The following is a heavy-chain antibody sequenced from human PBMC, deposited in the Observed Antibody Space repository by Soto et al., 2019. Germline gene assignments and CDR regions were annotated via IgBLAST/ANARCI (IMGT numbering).Heavy chain of an antibody. V-gene: IGHV4-34*01. CDR1: GGSFSGYY. D-gene: IGHD3-10*01. CDR3: ARALLSSTLVRGEYDY. Sequence: ASETLSLTCAVYGGSFSGYYWSWIRQPPGKGLEWIGEINHSGSTNYNPSLKIRVTISVDTSKNQFSLKLSSVIAADTAVYYCARALLSSTLVRGEYDYWGQGTLVTVSS. CDR2: INHSGST. J-gene: IGHJ4*02.